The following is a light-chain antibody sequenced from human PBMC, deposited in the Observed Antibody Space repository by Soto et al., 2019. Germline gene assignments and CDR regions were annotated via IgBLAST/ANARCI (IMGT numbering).Light chain of an antibody. V-gene: IGKV1-33*01. CDR2: DAS. Sequence: EIEMTQSTSSLSASVGDRVTITCRASQSISSYLNWYHQKPGKAPKLLIYDASNLETGVPSRFSGSGSGTDFTFTISSLQPEDIATYYCQQYDILPITFAQGTRLAIK. CDR1: QSISSY. J-gene: IGKJ5*01. CDR3: QQYDILPIT.